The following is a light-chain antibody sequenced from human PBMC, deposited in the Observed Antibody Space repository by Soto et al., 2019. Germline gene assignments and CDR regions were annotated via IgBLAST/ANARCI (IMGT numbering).Light chain of an antibody. CDR1: SSDVGGYNY. CDR3: SSFSSTSTIV. J-gene: IGLJ2*01. CDR2: EVS. Sequence: QSVLTQPASVSGSPGQSITISCIGSSSDVGGYNYVSWYQPHPGRVPKPMIFEVSDRPSGVSSRFSGSKSGNTAYLTISGLQAEDEADYYCSSFSSTSTIVFGGGTKLTVL. V-gene: IGLV2-14*01.